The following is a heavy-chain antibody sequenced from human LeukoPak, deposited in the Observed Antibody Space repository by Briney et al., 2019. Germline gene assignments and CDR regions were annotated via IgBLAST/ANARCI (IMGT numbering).Heavy chain of an antibody. CDR1: GFTVSSNF. CDR2: IYTSGIT. D-gene: IGHD1-26*01. CDR3: AREDAGGTYSFDY. Sequence: GGSLRLSCAVSGFTVSSNFMSWVRRAPGKGPEWVSVIYTSGITYYADSVRGRFTTSRDNSKNTLYLRMDSLTAEDTAVYYCAREDAGGTYSFDYWGQGTLVTVSS. V-gene: IGHV3-66*01. J-gene: IGHJ4*02.